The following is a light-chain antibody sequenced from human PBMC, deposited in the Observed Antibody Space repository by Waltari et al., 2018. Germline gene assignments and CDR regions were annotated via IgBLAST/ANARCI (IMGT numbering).Light chain of an antibody. CDR1: QSVSSNY. CDR3: QQYGDSPPMYT. CDR2: GAS. Sequence: EIVLTQSPDTLSLSPGERATLPCRASQSVSSNYLAWYQQRPGQDPRLLIYGASNRATGIPDRFSGSESGTDFTLTISSLEPEDFAVYFCQQYGDSPPMYTFGLGTKLEIK. J-gene: IGKJ2*01. V-gene: IGKV3-20*01.